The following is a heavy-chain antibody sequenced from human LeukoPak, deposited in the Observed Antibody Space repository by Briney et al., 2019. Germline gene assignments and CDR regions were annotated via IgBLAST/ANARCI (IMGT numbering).Heavy chain of an antibody. D-gene: IGHD5-18*01. J-gene: IGHJ5*02. CDR2: INPNSGGT. V-gene: IGHV1-2*02. CDR3: ARVIGYSYGYKWFDP. Sequence: ASVKVSCKASGYTFTGYYMHWVRQAPGQGLEWMGWINPNSGGTNYAQKFQGRVTMTRDTSISTAYMELSRLRSDDTAVYYCARVIGYSYGYKWFDPWGQGTLVTVSS. CDR1: GYTFTGYY.